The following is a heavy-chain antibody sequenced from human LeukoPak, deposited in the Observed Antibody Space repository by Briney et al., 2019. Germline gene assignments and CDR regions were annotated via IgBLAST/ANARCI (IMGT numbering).Heavy chain of an antibody. CDR3: VRGASPVAGPK. CDR1: GGSISTYY. CDR2: IHYSGST. D-gene: IGHD6-19*01. V-gene: IGHV4-59*01. Sequence: SETLSLTCTVSGGSISTYYWSWIRQPPGKGLEWIGYIHYSGSTNYNPSLKSRVTISVDTSKNQFSLKLNSVTAADTAVYYCVRGASPVAGPKWGQGTLVTVSS. J-gene: IGHJ4*02.